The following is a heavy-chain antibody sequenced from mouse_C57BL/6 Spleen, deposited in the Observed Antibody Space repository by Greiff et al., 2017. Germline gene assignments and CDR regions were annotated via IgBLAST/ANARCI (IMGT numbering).Heavy chain of an antibody. J-gene: IGHJ3*01. CDR2: IWGVGST. CDR3: ASMRDWFAY. V-gene: IGHV2-6*01. CDR1: GFSLTSYG. Sequence: VQGVESGPGLVAPSQSLSITCTVSGFSLTSYGVDWVRQSPGKGLEWLGVIWGVGSTNYNSALKSRLSISKDNSKSQVFLKMNSLQTDDTAMYYCASMRDWFAYWGQGTLVTVSA.